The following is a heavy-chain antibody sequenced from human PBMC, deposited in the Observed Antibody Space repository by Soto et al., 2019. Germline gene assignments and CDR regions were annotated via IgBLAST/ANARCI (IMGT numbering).Heavy chain of an antibody. J-gene: IGHJ5*02. CDR2: ISGSGGST. CDR3: AKGRYIVVVPSNWFDP. CDR1: GFTFSSYA. Sequence: GGSLRLSCAASGFTFSSYAMSWVRQAPGKGLGWVSAISGSGGSTYYADSVKGRFTISRDNSKNTLYLQMNSLRAEDTAVYYCAKGRYIVVVPSNWFDPWGQGTLVTVSS. V-gene: IGHV3-23*01. D-gene: IGHD2-2*01.